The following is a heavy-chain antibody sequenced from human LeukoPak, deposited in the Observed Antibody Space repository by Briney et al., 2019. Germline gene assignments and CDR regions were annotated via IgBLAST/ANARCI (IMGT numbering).Heavy chain of an antibody. CDR3: ASYYYDSSGFYY. Sequence: PSETLSLTCAVSGYSISSGYYWGWSRQPPGKGLEWIGSIYHSGSTYYNPSLKSRVTISVDTSKNQFSLKLSSVTAADTAVYYCASYYYDSSGFYYWGQGTLVTVSS. CDR2: IYHSGST. CDR1: GYSISSGYY. V-gene: IGHV4-38-2*01. D-gene: IGHD3-22*01. J-gene: IGHJ4*02.